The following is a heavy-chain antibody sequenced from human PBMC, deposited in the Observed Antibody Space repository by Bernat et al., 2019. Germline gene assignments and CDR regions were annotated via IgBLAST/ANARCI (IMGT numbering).Heavy chain of an antibody. CDR1: GFTFSSYG. D-gene: IGHD1-26*01. V-gene: IGHV3-30*18. J-gene: IGHJ6*02. CDR2: ISYDGSNK. Sequence: QVQLVESGGGVVQPGRSLRLSCAVSGFTFSSYGMHWVRQAPGKGLEWVAVISYDGSNKYYADSVEGRFTLSRDSSKNTLYLQMNSLRAEDTAVYYCAKDLVPYVGGNEDSYYYYGMDVWGQGTTVTVAS. CDR3: AKDLVPYVGGNEDSYYYYGMDV.